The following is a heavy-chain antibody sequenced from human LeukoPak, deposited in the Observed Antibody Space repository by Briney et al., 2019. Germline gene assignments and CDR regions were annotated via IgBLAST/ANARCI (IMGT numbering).Heavy chain of an antibody. CDR3: ARDITYGSGRGDY. V-gene: IGHV1-2*06. J-gene: IGHJ4*02. CDR1: GYTFTGCY. Sequence: ASVKVSCKASGYTFTGCYRHWVRQAPGQGLDWMGRINPNSGGTNYAQKFQGRVTMTRDTSISTAYMELSRLRSDDTAVYYCARDITYGSGRGDYWGQGTLVTVSS. D-gene: IGHD3-10*01. CDR2: INPNSGGT.